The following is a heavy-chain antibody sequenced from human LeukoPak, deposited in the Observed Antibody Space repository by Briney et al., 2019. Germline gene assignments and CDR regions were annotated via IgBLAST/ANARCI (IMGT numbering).Heavy chain of an antibody. CDR3: ARVIGGRKRGQGPIDGFDI. Sequence: ASVKVSCKASGYTFTSYGISWVRQAPGQGLEWMGWISGYNGNTNYAQNLQGRVTMTTDASTSTVYMELSRLRSDDTAVYYCARVIGGRKRGQGPIDGFDIWGQGTMVTVSS. J-gene: IGHJ3*02. CDR1: GYTFTSYG. CDR2: ISGYNGNT. V-gene: IGHV1-18*01.